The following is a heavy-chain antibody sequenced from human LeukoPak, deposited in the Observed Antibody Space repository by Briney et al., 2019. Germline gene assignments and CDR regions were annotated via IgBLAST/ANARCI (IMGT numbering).Heavy chain of an antibody. J-gene: IGHJ4*02. V-gene: IGHV4-31*11. CDR2: IYYSGST. CDR1: GGSFSGYY. CDR3: ARVYCSGGSCYLDY. D-gene: IGHD2-15*01. Sequence: SETLSLTCAVYGGSFSGYYWSWIRQHPGKGLEWIGNIYYSGSTSYNPSLKSRVTISVDMSKNQFSLRLSSVTAADTAVYYCARVYCSGGSCYLDYWGQGTLVTVSS.